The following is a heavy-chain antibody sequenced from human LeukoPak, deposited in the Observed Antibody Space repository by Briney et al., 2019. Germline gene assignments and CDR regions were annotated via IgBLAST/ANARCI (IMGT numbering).Heavy chain of an antibody. CDR3: ARGQEYIYGYTVTELGSRYFDY. V-gene: IGHV4-59*01. Sequence: SETQSLTCTVSGGSISSYYWSWIRQPPGKGLEWIGYIFYSGRTSYNPSLKSRVTISVDTSKNHFSLTLSSVTAADTAVYYCARGQEYIYGYTVTELGSRYFDYWGQGTLVTVSS. CDR1: GGSISSYY. D-gene: IGHD5-18*01. CDR2: IFYSGRT. J-gene: IGHJ4*02.